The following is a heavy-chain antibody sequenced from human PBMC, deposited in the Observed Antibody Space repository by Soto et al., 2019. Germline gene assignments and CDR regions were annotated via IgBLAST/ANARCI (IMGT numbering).Heavy chain of an antibody. CDR2: IKNKNDGGTT. Sequence: EVELVESRGGLVKPGGSLTLSCVASGFSFKNAWMNWVRQAPGKGLEWVGRIKNKNDGGTTDYAAFVKGRFTISRDASENTLYLHMNGLKTEDTGVYFCTGLWFGEIYNYWGQGSPVTVSS. J-gene: IGHJ4*01. V-gene: IGHV3-15*07. CDR1: GFSFKNAW. D-gene: IGHD3-10*01. CDR3: TGLWFGEIYNY.